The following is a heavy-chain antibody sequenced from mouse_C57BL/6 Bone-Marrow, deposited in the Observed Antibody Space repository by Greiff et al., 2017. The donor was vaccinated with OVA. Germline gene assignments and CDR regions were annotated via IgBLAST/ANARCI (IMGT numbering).Heavy chain of an antibody. Sequence: QVHVKQSGAELARPGASVKLSCKASGYTFTSYGISWVKQRTGQGLEWIGEIYPRSGNTYYNEKFKGKATLTADKSSSTAYMELRSLTSEDSAVYFCADYYPRCFDVWGTGTTVTVSS. CDR3: ADYYPRCFDV. D-gene: IGHD1-1*01. J-gene: IGHJ1*03. V-gene: IGHV1-81*01. CDR2: IYPRSGNT. CDR1: GYTFTSYG.